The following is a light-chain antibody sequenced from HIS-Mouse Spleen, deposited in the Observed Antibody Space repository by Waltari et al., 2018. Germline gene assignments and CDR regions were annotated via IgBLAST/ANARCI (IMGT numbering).Light chain of an antibody. CDR2: DAS. V-gene: IGKV1-33*01. Sequence: DIQMTQSPSSMSASVGDRVTIPFQASHDISNYLNWYQQKPGKAPKLLTYDASNLETGVPSRFSGSGSGTDFTFTISSLQPEDIATYYCQQYDNLPPVITFGQGTRLEIK. J-gene: IGKJ5*01. CDR1: HDISNY. CDR3: QQYDNLPPVIT.